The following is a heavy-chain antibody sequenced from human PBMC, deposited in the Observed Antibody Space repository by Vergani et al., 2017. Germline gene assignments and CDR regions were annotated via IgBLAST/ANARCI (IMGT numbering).Heavy chain of an antibody. CDR3: ARNRMVRGVIITRDNYYYYGMDV. V-gene: IGHV5-51*01. Sequence: EVQLVQSGAEVKKPGESLKISCKGSGYSFTSYWIGWVRQMPGKGLEWMGIIYPGDSDTRYSPSFQGQVTISADKSISTAYLQWSSLKASDTAMYYCARNRMVRGVIITRDNYYYYGMDVWGQGTTVTVSS. CDR1: GYSFTSYW. CDR2: IYPGDSDT. J-gene: IGHJ6*02. D-gene: IGHD3-10*01.